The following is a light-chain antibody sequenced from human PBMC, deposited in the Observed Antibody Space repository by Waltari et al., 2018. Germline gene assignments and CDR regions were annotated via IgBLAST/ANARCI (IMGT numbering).Light chain of an antibody. V-gene: IGLV2-23*02. CDR3: CSYAGSTL. CDR1: RSDVGSYNL. J-gene: IGLJ2*01. CDR2: EVS. Sequence: QSALTQPASVSGSPGQSITIPRTGTRSDVGSYNLVPWYKQHPGKAPKLMSYEVSKRPSGVSNRFSGSKSGNTASLTISGLQAEDEADYYCCSYAGSTLFGGGTKLTVL.